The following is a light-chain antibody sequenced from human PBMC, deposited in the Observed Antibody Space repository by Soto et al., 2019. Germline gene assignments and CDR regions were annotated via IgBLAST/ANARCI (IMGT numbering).Light chain of an antibody. CDR1: QSVSSSY. V-gene: IGKV3-20*01. Sequence: EIVLTQSPGTLSLSPGERATLSCRASQSVSSSYLAWYQQKPGQAPRLLIYGASSRATGIPDRFSGSGSGTDVSLPISSMVPDDYVVEYCRQYGSSPPYTFGQGTKLEIK. J-gene: IGKJ2*01. CDR3: RQYGSSPPYT. CDR2: GAS.